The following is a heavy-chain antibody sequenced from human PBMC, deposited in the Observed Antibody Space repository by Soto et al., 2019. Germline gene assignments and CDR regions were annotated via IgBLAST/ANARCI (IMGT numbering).Heavy chain of an antibody. V-gene: IGHV3-23*01. Sequence: EVQMLESGGALVQPGGSLRLSCEASGFTFSNYAMSWVRQAPGKGLEWVSSISRSGGSTYYADSVKGRFTISRDNSKNTLDLQMNSLRADDTAVYYCATLVAATSGYWGQGTLVTVSS. CDR3: ATLVAATSGY. CDR1: GFTFSNYA. D-gene: IGHD2-21*01. CDR2: ISRSGGST. J-gene: IGHJ4*02.